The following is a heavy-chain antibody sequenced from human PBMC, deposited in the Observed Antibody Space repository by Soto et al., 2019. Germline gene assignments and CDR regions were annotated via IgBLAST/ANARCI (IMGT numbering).Heavy chain of an antibody. CDR1: GGSISSSSYY. Sequence: SETLSLTCTVSGGSISSSSYYWGWIRQPPGRGLEWIGSIYYSGSTYYNPSLKSRVTISVDTSKNQFSLKLSSVTAADTAVYYFARWSNYDYVWGSYRTDYFDYWGQGTLVTVSS. D-gene: IGHD3-16*02. J-gene: IGHJ4*02. CDR3: ARWSNYDYVWGSYRTDYFDY. CDR2: IYYSGST. V-gene: IGHV4-39*01.